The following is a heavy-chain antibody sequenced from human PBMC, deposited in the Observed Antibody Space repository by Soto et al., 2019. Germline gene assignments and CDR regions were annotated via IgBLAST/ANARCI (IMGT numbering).Heavy chain of an antibody. CDR3: ARSSTYNGGGDY. J-gene: IGHJ4*02. CDR1: GGTFSSYA. Sequence: SVKVSCKASGGTFSSYAISWVRQAPGQGLEWMGGIIPIFGTANYAQKFQGRVTITADESTSTAYMELSSLRSEDTAVYYCARSSTYNGGGDYWGQGTLVTVSS. V-gene: IGHV1-69*13. D-gene: IGHD1-1*01. CDR2: IIPIFGTA.